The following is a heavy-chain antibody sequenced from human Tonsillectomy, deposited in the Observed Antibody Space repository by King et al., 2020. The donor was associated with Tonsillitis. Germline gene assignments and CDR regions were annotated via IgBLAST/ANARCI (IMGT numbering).Heavy chain of an antibody. CDR3: AREDSSGYINWFDP. D-gene: IGHD3-22*01. J-gene: IGHJ5*02. CDR2: INHSGST. Sequence: VQLQQWGAGLLKPSETLSLTCAVYGGSFSGYYWSWIRQPPGKGLEWIGEINHSGSTNYNPSLKSRVTISVDTSKNQFSRKLSSVTAADTAVYYCAREDSSGYINWFDPWGQGTLVTVSS. CDR1: GGSFSGYY. V-gene: IGHV4-34*01.